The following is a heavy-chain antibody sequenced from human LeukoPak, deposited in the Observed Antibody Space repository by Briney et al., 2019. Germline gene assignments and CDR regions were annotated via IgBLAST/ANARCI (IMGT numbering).Heavy chain of an antibody. D-gene: IGHD4-23*01. CDR3: ARGSGTMVVTPLFH. J-gene: IGHJ4*02. CDR2: ISSSSSYI. Sequence: GGSLRLSCAASGFTFSSYSMNWVRQAPGKGLEWVSSISSSSSYIYYADSVKGRFTISRENDKNSLYLQMNSLRAEDTAVYYCARGSGTMVVTPLFHWGQGTLVTVSS. CDR1: GFTFSSYS. V-gene: IGHV3-21*01.